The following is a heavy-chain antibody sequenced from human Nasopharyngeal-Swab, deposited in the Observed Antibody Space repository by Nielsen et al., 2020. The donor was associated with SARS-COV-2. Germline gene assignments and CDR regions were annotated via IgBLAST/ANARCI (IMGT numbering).Heavy chain of an antibody. J-gene: IGHJ4*02. CDR2: ISSSSSYI. V-gene: IGHV3-21*01. Sequence: GGSLRLSSAAYGFPFTSYSMNWVRQAPGQGLEWVSSISSSSSYIYYADSVKGRFTISRDNAKNSLYLQMNSLRAEDTAVYYCASDYYAYCGGDCYSGPNYFDYWGQGTLVTVSS. CDR1: GFPFTSYS. CDR3: ASDYYAYCGGDCYSGPNYFDY. D-gene: IGHD2-21*02.